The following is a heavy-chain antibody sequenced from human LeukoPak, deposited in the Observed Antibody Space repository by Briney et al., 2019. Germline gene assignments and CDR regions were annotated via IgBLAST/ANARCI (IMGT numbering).Heavy chain of an antibody. Sequence: RTSETLSLTCTVSGGSISSGSYYWSWIRQPAGKGLEWIGRIYTSGSTNYNPSLKSRVTISVDTSKNQFSLKLSSVTAADTAVYYCARRSDFWSGYSDSANWFDPWGQGTLVTVSS. V-gene: IGHV4-61*02. D-gene: IGHD3-3*01. CDR3: ARRSDFWSGYSDSANWFDP. J-gene: IGHJ5*02. CDR1: GGSISSGSYY. CDR2: IYTSGST.